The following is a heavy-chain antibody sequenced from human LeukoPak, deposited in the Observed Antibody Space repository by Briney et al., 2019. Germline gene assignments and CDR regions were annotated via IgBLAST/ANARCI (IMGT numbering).Heavy chain of an antibody. D-gene: IGHD5-12*01. CDR3: ARASGYQYYFDY. V-gene: IGHV3-21*01. CDR2: ISSSSSYI. CDR1: GVTFSSYS. Sequence: GGSLRLSCAASGVTFSSYSMNWVRQAPGKGLEWVSSISSSSSYIYYADSVKGRFTISRDNAKNSLYLQMNSLRAEDTAVYYCARASGYQYYFDYWGQGTLVTVSS. J-gene: IGHJ4*02.